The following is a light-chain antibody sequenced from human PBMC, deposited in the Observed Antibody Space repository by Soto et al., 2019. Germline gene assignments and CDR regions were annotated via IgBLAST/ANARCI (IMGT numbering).Light chain of an antibody. V-gene: IGLV2-11*01. J-gene: IGLJ1*01. CDR3: CSYAGSPRYV. Sequence: QSALTQPRSVSGSPGQSVTISCTGTSSDVGTYNYVSWYQQHPGKAPKVMIYDVSERPSGVPDRFSGSKSGNMASLTISGLQAEDEADYYCCSYAGSPRYVFGTGTKLTVL. CDR2: DVS. CDR1: SSDVGTYNY.